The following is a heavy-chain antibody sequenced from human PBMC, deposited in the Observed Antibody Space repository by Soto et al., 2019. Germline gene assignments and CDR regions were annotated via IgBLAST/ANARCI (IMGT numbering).Heavy chain of an antibody. D-gene: IGHD3-3*01. J-gene: IGHJ4*02. CDR3: ARYLRYDCRSGSPPRNYDFDY. CDR2: ISSYNGNT. CDR1: GYIFTNYG. V-gene: IGHV1-18*01. Sequence: QVQLVQSGPEVKKPGASVKVSCKASGYIFTNYGITWVRQAPGQGLEWMGWISSYNGNTNYAQKFHGRVTMTTDISTTMTYMEVRRLTSDDTAVYYCARYLRYDCRSGSPPRNYDFDYWGQGTLVTVSS.